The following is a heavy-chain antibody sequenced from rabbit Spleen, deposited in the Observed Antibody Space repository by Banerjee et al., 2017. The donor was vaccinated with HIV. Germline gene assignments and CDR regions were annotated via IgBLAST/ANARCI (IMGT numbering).Heavy chain of an antibody. D-gene: IGHD6-1*01. Sequence: QEQLKESGGGLVTPGGNLTLTCTASGFDFSSYGVSWVRQAPGKGLEWIGYIDPIFGSAYFASWVSGRFSISRENTQNTVDLKMTSLTAADTATYFCVRDAGATLYGYIDLNFWGQGTLVTVS. V-gene: IGHV1S36*01. J-gene: IGHJ3*01. CDR2: IDPIFGSA. CDR3: VRDAGATLYGYIDLNF. CDR1: GFDFSSYG.